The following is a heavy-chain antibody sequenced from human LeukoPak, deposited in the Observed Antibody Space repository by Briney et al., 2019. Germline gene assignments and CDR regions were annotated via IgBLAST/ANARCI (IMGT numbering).Heavy chain of an antibody. Sequence: SETLSLTCPVSGGSISSYYWSWIRQPPGKGLEWIGYIYYSGSTNYNPSLKSRVTISVDTSKNQFSLKLSSVTAADTAVYYCARAGYCSSTSCFGRLNWFDPWGQGTLVTVSS. CDR3: ARAGYCSSTSCFGRLNWFDP. D-gene: IGHD2-2*01. CDR1: GGSISSYY. CDR2: IYYSGST. J-gene: IGHJ5*02. V-gene: IGHV4-59*01.